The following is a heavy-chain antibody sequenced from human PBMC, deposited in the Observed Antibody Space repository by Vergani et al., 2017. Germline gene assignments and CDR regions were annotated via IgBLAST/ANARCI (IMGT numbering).Heavy chain of an antibody. Sequence: EVQLVESGGGLVQPGGSLRLSCAASGFTFSSYDMHWVRLATGKGLEWVSAIGTAGDTYYPGSVKGRFTISRENAKNSLYLQMSSLRAGDTAVYYCARSRFEAFDIWGQGTMVTVSS. CDR3: ARSRFEAFDI. V-gene: IGHV3-13*01. CDR1: GFTFSSYD. J-gene: IGHJ3*02. CDR2: IGTAGDT.